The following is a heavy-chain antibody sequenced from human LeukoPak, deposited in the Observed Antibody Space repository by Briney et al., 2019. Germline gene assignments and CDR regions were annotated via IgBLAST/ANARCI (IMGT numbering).Heavy chain of an antibody. CDR1: GFTFSDYS. J-gene: IGHJ4*02. Sequence: GGSLRLSCAASGFTFSDYSMNWVRQAPGKGLEWIPYIGIDSGNTNYADSVKGRFTISGDKAKNSLYLQMNSLRVEDTAVYYCARDYKYAFDNWGQGTLVTVSS. V-gene: IGHV3-48*01. CDR3: ARDYKYAFDN. CDR2: IGIDSGNT. D-gene: IGHD5-24*01.